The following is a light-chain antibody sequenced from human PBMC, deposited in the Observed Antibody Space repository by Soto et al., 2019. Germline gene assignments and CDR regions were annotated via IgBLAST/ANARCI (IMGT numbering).Light chain of an antibody. CDR1: QTISSW. CDR2: KAS. Sequence: IQMTQSPSSLSTSVCDRVTRTCRASQTISSWLAWYQQKPGKAPKLLIYKASTLKSGVPSRFSGSGSGTEFTLTISSLQPDEFATYYCKHYNSYSEAVGQGTKVDNK. CDR3: KHYNSYSEA. J-gene: IGKJ1*01. V-gene: IGKV1-5*03.